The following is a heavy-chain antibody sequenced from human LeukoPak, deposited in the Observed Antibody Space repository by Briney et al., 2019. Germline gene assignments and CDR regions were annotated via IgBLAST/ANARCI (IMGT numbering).Heavy chain of an antibody. Sequence: GGALRLSCAASGFTFSSHWMTWVRQAPGKGLEWVANINQDGSQKYYVDSVMGRFTISRDNAKNSLYLQLNNLRAEDTAVYYCARSAYHFDYWGQGIPVTVSS. CDR1: GFTFSSHW. J-gene: IGHJ4*02. CDR2: INQDGSQK. CDR3: ARSAYHFDY. V-gene: IGHV3-7*01.